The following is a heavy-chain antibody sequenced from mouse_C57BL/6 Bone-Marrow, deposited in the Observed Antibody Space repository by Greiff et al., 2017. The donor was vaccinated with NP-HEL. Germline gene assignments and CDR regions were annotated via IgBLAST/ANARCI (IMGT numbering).Heavy chain of an antibody. J-gene: IGHJ2*01. CDR1: GYTFTSYW. CDR2: IHPNSGST. Sequence: QVQLQQPGAELVKPGASVKLSCKASGYTFTSYWMHWVKQRPGQGLEWIGMIHPNSGSTNYNEKFKSKATLTVDKSSSTAYMQLSSLTSEGSAVYYCARSGTVVARLDYWGQGTTLTVSS. V-gene: IGHV1-64*01. CDR3: ARSGTVVARLDY. D-gene: IGHD1-1*01.